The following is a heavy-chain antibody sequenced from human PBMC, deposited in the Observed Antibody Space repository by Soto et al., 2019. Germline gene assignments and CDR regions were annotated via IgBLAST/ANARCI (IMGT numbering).Heavy chain of an antibody. V-gene: IGHV1-18*01. CDR2: ISAYNGHT. CDR1: GYTFTNYA. D-gene: IGHD6-13*01. CDR3: ARDNGGLAAPGTDWFVP. J-gene: IGHJ5*02. Sequence: QVQLEQSGAEVKQPGASVTVSCKASGYTFTNYAITWVRQAPGQGLEWMGWISAYNGHTNYAQKVQGRLTMTTDTSTGTAYMELRSLTYDDTAIYYCARDNGGLAAPGTDWFVPWGQGTLVTVSS.